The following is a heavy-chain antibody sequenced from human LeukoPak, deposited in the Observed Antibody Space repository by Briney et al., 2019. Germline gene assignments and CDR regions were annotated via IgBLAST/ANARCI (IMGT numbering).Heavy chain of an antibody. CDR3: ARALPTVGRFWYFDL. D-gene: IGHD4-17*01. J-gene: IGHJ2*01. CDR1: GFTFSSYT. Sequence: GGSLRLSCAASGFTFSSYTMNWVRQTPGKGLGWVALISYDGSNKFYADSVKGRFSIFRDKSKNTLYLQMNSLRAEDTAVYYCARALPTVGRFWYFDLWGRGTLVTVSS. V-gene: IGHV3-30-3*01. CDR2: ISYDGSNK.